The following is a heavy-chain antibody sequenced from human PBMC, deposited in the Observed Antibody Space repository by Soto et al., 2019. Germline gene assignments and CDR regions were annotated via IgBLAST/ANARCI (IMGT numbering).Heavy chain of an antibody. V-gene: IGHV3-30*18. Sequence: GGSLRLSCAASGFTFSSYGMHWVRQAPGKGLEWVAVISYDGSNKYYADSVKGRFTISRDNSKNTLYLQMNSLRAEDTAVYYCAKGGLFSGYIYGYYFDYWGQGTLVTVSS. D-gene: IGHD5-18*01. CDR2: ISYDGSNK. CDR3: AKGGLFSGYIYGYYFDY. J-gene: IGHJ4*02. CDR1: GFTFSSYG.